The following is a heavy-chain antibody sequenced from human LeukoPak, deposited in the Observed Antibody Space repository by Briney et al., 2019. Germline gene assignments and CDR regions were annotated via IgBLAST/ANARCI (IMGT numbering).Heavy chain of an antibody. D-gene: IGHD3-22*01. CDR2: IIPIFGTA. J-gene: IGHJ4*02. Sequence: SVKVPCKASGGTFSSYAISWVRQAPGQGLEWMGRIIPIFGTANYAQKFQGRVTITADKSTSTAYMELSSLRSEDTAVYYCARDSFYYDSSGYSHFDYWGQGTLVTVSS. CDR3: ARDSFYYDSSGYSHFDY. V-gene: IGHV1-69*06. CDR1: GGTFSSYA.